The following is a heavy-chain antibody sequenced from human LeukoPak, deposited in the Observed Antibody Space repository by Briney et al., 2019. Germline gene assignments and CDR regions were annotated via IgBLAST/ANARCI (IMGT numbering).Heavy chain of an antibody. CDR2: INHSGST. CDR1: GGSFSGYY. V-gene: IGHV4-34*01. CDR3: ARGTPPDIVATTHGYYFDY. D-gene: IGHD5-12*01. Sequence: SETLSLTCAVYGGSFSGYYWSWIRQPPGKGLEWIGEINHSGSTNYNPSLKSRVTISVDTSKNQFSLKLSSVTAADTAVYYRARGTPPDIVATTHGYYFDYWGQGTLVIVSS. J-gene: IGHJ4*02.